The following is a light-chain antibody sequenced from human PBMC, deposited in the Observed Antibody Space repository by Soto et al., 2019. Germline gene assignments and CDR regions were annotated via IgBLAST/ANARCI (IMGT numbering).Light chain of an antibody. J-gene: IGKJ4*01. CDR2: DAS. V-gene: IGKV3-11*01. CDR3: QQRSNWPSLT. CDR1: QSVGSY. Sequence: EIVLIQCPATLSLSPGERATLSCRASQSVGSYLAWYPHKPGQAPRLLISDASNRATGIPARFSGSGSETDLTLTISSLEPEDSAVYDGQQRSNWPSLTFGGGTKVDI.